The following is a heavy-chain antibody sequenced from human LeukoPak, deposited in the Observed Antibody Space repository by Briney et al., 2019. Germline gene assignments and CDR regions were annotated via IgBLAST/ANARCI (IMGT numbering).Heavy chain of an antibody. D-gene: IGHD1-26*01. CDR3: ARGGATLGYYYYAMDV. Sequence: GGSLRLSCSASGFTFSDYGIHWVRQAPGKGLEWASLIWYDGSKVYYADSVKGRFSISKDNSENAVYLQMNSLRAEDTAIYYCARGGATLGYYYYAMDVWGQGTTVTVSS. CDR2: IWYDGSKV. CDR1: GFTFSDYG. J-gene: IGHJ6*02. V-gene: IGHV3-33*01.